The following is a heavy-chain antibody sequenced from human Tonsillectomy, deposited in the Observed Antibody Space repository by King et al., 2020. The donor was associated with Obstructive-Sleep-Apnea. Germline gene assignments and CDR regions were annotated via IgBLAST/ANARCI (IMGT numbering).Heavy chain of an antibody. V-gene: IGHV3-33*01. Sequence: VQLVESGGGVVQPGRSLRLSCAASGFTFSSYGMHWVRQAPGKGLEWVAVIWYDGSKKYYEDSVKGRFTISRDSSKNTLYLQMNSLRAEDTAVYYCGRGTTQTDYWGQGTLVTVSS. CDR3: GRGTTQTDY. CDR2: IWYDGSKK. D-gene: IGHD1-7*01. J-gene: IGHJ4*02. CDR1: GFTFSSYG.